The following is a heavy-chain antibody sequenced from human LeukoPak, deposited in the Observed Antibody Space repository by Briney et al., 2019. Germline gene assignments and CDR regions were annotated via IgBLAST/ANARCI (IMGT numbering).Heavy chain of an antibody. V-gene: IGHV1-18*01. J-gene: IGHJ4*02. D-gene: IGHD5-12*01. CDR3: ARGGPRGYGMVRGY. CDR2: ISAYNGNT. CDR1: GYTFTSYD. Sequence: ASVKVSCKASGYTFTSYDINWVRQATGQGLEWMGWISAYNGNTNYAQKLQGRVTMTTDTSTSTAYMELRSLRSDDTAVYYCARGGPRGYGMVRGYWGQGTLVTVSS.